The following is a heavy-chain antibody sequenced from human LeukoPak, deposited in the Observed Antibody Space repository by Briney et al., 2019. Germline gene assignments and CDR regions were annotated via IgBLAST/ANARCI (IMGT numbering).Heavy chain of an antibody. CDR3: ARVRDGYNDAYDI. CDR1: GYAFTRYA. Sequence: GASVKVSCKASGYAFTRYAINCERQAPGQGLEWRGWISAYNGYTNYTQRLQGRVTMTTETSTSTAYMELRSLRSDDTAVYYCARVRDGYNDAYDIWGQGTMVTVTS. D-gene: IGHD5-24*01. V-gene: IGHV1-18*01. CDR2: ISAYNGYT. J-gene: IGHJ3*02.